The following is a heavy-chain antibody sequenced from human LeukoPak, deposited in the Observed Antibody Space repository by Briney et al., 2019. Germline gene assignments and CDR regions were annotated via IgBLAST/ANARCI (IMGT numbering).Heavy chain of an antibody. V-gene: IGHV1-69*05. J-gene: IGHJ4*02. CDR1: GGTFSSYT. CDR3: ASLTSMFQGRDY. D-gene: IGHD3-10*02. CDR2: IIPIFGTA. Sequence: GASVKVSCKASGGTFSSYTISWVRQAPGQGLEWMGGIIPIFGTANYAQKFQGRVTITTDESTSTAYMELSSLRSEDTAVYYCASLTSMFQGRDYWGQGTLVTVSS.